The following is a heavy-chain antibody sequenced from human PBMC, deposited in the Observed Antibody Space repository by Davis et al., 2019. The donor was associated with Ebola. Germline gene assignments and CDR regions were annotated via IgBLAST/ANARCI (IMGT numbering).Heavy chain of an antibody. CDR1: GFTSA. CDR2: ISYDGSNK. D-gene: IGHD3-10*01. CDR3: ARGLWDSYGSGLPKYFDI. V-gene: IGHV3-30*19. J-gene: IGHJ4*02. Sequence: GESLKISCEASGFTSAMHWVRQAPGKGLEWVAVISYDGSNKYYADSVKGRFTISRDNSKNTLYLQMNSLRAEDTAVYYCARGLWDSYGSGLPKYFDIWGQGTSVTVAS.